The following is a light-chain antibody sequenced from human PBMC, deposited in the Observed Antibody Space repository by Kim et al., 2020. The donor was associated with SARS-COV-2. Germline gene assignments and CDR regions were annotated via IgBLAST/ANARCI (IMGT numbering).Light chain of an antibody. J-gene: IGLJ3*02. CDR3: QSYDRSLSGWV. Sequence: QSVLTQPPSASGTPGQRVTISCSGSSSNIGSNYVYWYQQLPGTAPKLLIYRNNQRPSGVPDRFSGSKSDTTASLAIAGLRADDEADYYCQSYDRSLSGWVFGGGTKVTVL. CDR2: RNN. CDR1: SSNIGSNY. V-gene: IGLV1-47*01.